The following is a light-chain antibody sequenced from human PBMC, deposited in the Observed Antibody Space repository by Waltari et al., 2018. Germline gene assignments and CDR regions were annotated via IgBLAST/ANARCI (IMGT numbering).Light chain of an antibody. V-gene: IGKV3-11*01. CDR3: QQRSNWPLT. Sequence: ELVLTQSPATLSLSPGERATLSCRATQSVSIYLAWYQQKPAQAPRLLIYDSSNRATGIPARFSGSGSGTDFTLTISSLDPEDFAVYYCQQRSNWPLTFGGGTKVEIK. CDR1: QSVSIY. CDR2: DSS. J-gene: IGKJ4*01.